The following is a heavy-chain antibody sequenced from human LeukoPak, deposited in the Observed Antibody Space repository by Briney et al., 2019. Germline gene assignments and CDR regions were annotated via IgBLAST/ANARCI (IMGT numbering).Heavy chain of an antibody. V-gene: IGHV3-23*01. CDR1: GFTFSSYA. CDR2: ISGSGGST. J-gene: IGHJ4*02. D-gene: IGHD1/OR15-1a*01. CDR3: ARAEQLACDY. Sequence: GGSLRLSCAASGFTFSSYAMSWVRQAPGKGLEWVSAISGSGGSTYYADSVKGRFSISRDNSKNTLYLQMNSLRAEDTAVYHCARAEQLACDYWGQGTLVTVSS.